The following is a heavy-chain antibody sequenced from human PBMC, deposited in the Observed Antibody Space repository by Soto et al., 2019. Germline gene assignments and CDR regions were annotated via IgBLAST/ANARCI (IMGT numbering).Heavy chain of an antibody. CDR3: ARAYYYDSSGYPMIDAFDI. Sequence: QVQLQESGPGLVKPSETLSLTCTVSGGSISSYYWSWIRQPPGKGLEWIGYIYYSGSTNYNPSLKSRVTISVDTSKNQFSLKLSSVTAADTAVYYCARAYYYDSSGYPMIDAFDIWGQGTMVTVSS. V-gene: IGHV4-59*01. CDR1: GGSISSYY. CDR2: IYYSGST. D-gene: IGHD3-22*01. J-gene: IGHJ3*02.